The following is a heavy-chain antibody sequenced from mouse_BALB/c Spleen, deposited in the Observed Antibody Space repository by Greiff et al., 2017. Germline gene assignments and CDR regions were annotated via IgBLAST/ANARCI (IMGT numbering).Heavy chain of an antibody. J-gene: IGHJ3*01. V-gene: IGHV5-9-4*01. Sequence: EVMLVVSGGGLVKPGGSLKLSCAASGFTFSSYAMSWVRQSPEKRLEWVAEISSGGSYTYYPDTVTGRFTISRDNAKNTLYLEMSSLRSEDTAMYYCAGYGNPFAYWGQGTLVTVSA. CDR2: ISSGGSYT. D-gene: IGHD2-1*01. CDR1: GFTFSSYA. CDR3: AGYGNPFAY.